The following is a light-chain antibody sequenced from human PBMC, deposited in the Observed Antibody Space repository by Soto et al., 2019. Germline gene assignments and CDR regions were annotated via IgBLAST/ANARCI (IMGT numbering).Light chain of an antibody. CDR1: QSVSSSY. Sequence: EIMLKQSPATLSLYPGERATLSCRASQSVSSSYLAWYQQKPGQAPRLLIYGASSRATGIPDRFSGSGSGTDFTLTISRLEPEDFAVYYCQQYGSSSWTFGQGTKVDIK. CDR2: GAS. CDR3: QQYGSSSWT. J-gene: IGKJ1*01. V-gene: IGKV3-20*01.